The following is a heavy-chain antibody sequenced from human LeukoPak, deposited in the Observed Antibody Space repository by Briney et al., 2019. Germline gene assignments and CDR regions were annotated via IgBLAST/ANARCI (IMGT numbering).Heavy chain of an antibody. CDR3: ARGLGTINFDY. Sequence: NASETLSLTCAVYGGSFSGYYWSWIRQPPGKGLEWIGEINHSGSTNYNPSLKSRVTISVDTSKYQISLKLSSVTAADTAVYYCARGLGTINFDYWGQGTLVTVSS. CDR1: GGSFSGYY. CDR2: INHSGST. D-gene: IGHD1-7*01. J-gene: IGHJ4*02. V-gene: IGHV4-34*01.